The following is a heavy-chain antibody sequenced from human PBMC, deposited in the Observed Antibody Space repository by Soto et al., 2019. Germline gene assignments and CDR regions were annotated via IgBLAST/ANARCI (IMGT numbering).Heavy chain of an antibody. Sequence: GGSLRLSCAASGFTFDDYAMHWVRQAPGKGLEWVSGISWNSGSIGYADSVKGRFTISRDNAKNSLYLQMNSLRAEDTALYYCAKAYNWNDGGPHAFDIWGQGTMVTV. D-gene: IGHD1-1*01. J-gene: IGHJ3*02. CDR3: AKAYNWNDGGPHAFDI. V-gene: IGHV3-9*01. CDR1: GFTFDDYA. CDR2: ISWNSGSI.